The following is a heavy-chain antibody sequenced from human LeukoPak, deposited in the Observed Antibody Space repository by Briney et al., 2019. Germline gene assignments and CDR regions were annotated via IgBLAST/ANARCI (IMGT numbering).Heavy chain of an antibody. CDR3: ARDLGRDGYNYYS. CDR1: GYTFTGYY. D-gene: IGHD5-24*01. Sequence: ASVKVSCKASGYTFTGYYMHWVRRAPGQGLEWMGRINPNSGGTNYAQKFQGRVTMTRDPSISTAYMEVSSLRSDDTAVYYCARDLGRDGYNYYSWGQGTLVTVSS. CDR2: INPNSGGT. J-gene: IGHJ4*02. V-gene: IGHV1-2*06.